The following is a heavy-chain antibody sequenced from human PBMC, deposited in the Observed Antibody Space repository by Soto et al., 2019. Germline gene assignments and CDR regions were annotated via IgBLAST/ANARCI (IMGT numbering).Heavy chain of an antibody. CDR2: IYYSGST. J-gene: IGHJ3*02. Sequence: SETLSLTCTVSGGSISSYYWSWIRQPPGKGLEWIGYIYYSGSTNYNPSLKSRVTISVDTSKNQFSLKLSSVTAADTAVYYCAREGSLEWLLYGAFDIWGQGTMVTVSS. CDR1: GGSISSYY. D-gene: IGHD3-3*01. CDR3: AREGSLEWLLYGAFDI. V-gene: IGHV4-59*01.